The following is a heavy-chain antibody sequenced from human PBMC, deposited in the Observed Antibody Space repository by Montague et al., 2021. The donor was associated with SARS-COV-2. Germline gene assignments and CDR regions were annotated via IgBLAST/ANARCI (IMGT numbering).Heavy chain of an antibody. V-gene: IGHV4-34*01. CDR3: ATVQNVSLIIMFRSGWFDP. CDR1: GGSFSGYY. CDR2: INHSGST. Sequence: SETLSLTCAVYGGSFSGYYWSWIRQPPGKGLEWIGEINHSGSTNYNPSLKSRVTISVDTSKKQFSLRLNSVTAADTAVYYCATVQNVSLIIMFRSGWFDPWGQGTLVTVSS. J-gene: IGHJ5*02. D-gene: IGHD3-22*01.